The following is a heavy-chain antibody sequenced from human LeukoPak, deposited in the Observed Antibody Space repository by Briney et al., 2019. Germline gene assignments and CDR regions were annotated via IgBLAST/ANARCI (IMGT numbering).Heavy chain of an antibody. D-gene: IGHD1-26*01. J-gene: IGHJ3*02. CDR3: ARDPIVGATGGDAFDM. CDR1: GYTFTSYY. Sequence: GASVKVSCKASGYTFTSYYMHWVRQAPGQGLEWMGIINPSGGSPSYTRKFQGRVNMTRDTSTRTVYMELSSLRSEDTAVYYCARDPIVGATGGDAFDMWGQGTMVTVSS. CDR2: INPSGGSP. V-gene: IGHV1-46*01.